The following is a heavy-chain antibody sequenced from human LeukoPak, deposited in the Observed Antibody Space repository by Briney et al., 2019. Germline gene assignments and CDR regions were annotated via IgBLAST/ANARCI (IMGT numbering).Heavy chain of an antibody. V-gene: IGHV1-2*02. J-gene: IGHJ3*02. Sequence: GASVKVSCKTSGYTFTGYYMHSVRQAPRHLPECLGWISPNSGDTNYAQKFQASVAMTMHTSISTAYMELRRLRSDNTAVYYCARELVDIVATSYFDIWGQGTMVTVSS. CDR1: GYTFTGYY. CDR3: ARELVDIVATSYFDI. CDR2: ISPNSGDT. D-gene: IGHD5-12*01.